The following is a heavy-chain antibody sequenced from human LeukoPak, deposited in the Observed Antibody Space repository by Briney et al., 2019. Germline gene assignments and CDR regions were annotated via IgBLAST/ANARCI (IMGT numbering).Heavy chain of an antibody. Sequence: GGSLRLSCAVSGFTFSSYWMSWVRQAPGKGLEWVANIKQDGSEKYYVDSVKGRFTISRDNAKNSLYLQMNSLRAEDTAVYYCARAGPYADYGDHYYYYRDVWGKGTTVTVSS. V-gene: IGHV3-7*01. J-gene: IGHJ6*03. CDR3: ARAGPYADYGDHYYYYRDV. D-gene: IGHD4-17*01. CDR2: IKQDGSEK. CDR1: GFTFSSYW.